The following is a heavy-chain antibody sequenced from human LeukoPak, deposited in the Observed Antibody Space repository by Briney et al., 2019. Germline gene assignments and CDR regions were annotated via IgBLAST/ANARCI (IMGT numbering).Heavy chain of an antibody. Sequence: SSETLSLTCAVSGGSFSGYYWTSIRQSPGKGRGWIGEIDHSGSTKYNPSLKNRVTISVDTSKHQFSLKLSSVAAADTAVYYCARGRDLNTRYYFDYWGQGTLVTVSS. V-gene: IGHV4-34*01. CDR2: IDHSGST. J-gene: IGHJ4*02. CDR3: ARGRDLNTRYYFDY. D-gene: IGHD1/OR15-1a*01. CDR1: GGSFSGYY.